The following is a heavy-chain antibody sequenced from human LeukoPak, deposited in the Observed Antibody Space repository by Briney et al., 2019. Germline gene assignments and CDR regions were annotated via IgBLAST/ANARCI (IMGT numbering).Heavy chain of an antibody. Sequence: SETLSLTCTVSGGSVSSGSYYWSWIRQPPGKGLEWIGYIYYSGSTNYNPSLKSRVTISVDTSKNQFSLKLSSVTAADTAVYYCARAVVYYDGSGYYYYYGMDVWGQGTTVTVSS. V-gene: IGHV4-61*01. D-gene: IGHD3-22*01. CDR2: IYYSGST. CDR1: GGSVSSGSYY. CDR3: ARAVVYYDGSGYYYYYGMDV. J-gene: IGHJ6*02.